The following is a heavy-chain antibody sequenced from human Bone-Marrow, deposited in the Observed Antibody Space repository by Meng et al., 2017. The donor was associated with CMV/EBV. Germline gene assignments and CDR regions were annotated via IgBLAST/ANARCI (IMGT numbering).Heavy chain of an antibody. Sequence: GGSLRLSCAASGFTFSSYAMHWVRQAPGKGLEWVAVISYDGSNKYYADSVKGRFTISRDNSKNTLYLQMNSLRAEDTAVYYCARGQDQIPYYDSSGPSAWGQGTLVTVSS. CDR1: GFTFSSYA. D-gene: IGHD3-22*01. J-gene: IGHJ5*02. CDR3: ARGQDQIPYYDSSGPSA. CDR2: ISYDGSNK. V-gene: IGHV3-30-3*01.